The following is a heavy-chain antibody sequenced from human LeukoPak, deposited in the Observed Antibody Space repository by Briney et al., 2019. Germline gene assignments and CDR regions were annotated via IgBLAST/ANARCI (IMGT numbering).Heavy chain of an antibody. D-gene: IGHD6-6*01. CDR3: ARRSHYSRSSGNNC. Sequence: PSETLSLTCAVYGGSFSGYYWSWIRQPPGKGLEWIGEINHSGSTNYNPSVKSRVTISVDTSKNQFSLKLTSVTAADTAEYFRARRSHYSRSSGNNCWGQGTLVTVSS. CDR1: GGSFSGYY. V-gene: IGHV4-34*01. J-gene: IGHJ4*02. CDR2: INHSGST.